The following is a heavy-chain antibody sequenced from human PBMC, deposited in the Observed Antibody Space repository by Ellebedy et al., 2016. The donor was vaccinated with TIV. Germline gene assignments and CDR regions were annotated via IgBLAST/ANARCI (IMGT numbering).Heavy chain of an antibody. CDR1: GGSIGSYY. J-gene: IGHJ5*02. CDR3: ARGSTTFNPPRFDP. D-gene: IGHD1-1*01. CDR2: IYYSGST. Sequence: SETLSLXXTVSGGSIGSYYWSWIRQPPGKGLEWIGYIYYSGSTTYNPSLETRVTISVDTSKNQFSLKLRSVTAADTAVYYCARGSTTFNPPRFDPWGQGTLVTVSS. V-gene: IGHV4-59*01.